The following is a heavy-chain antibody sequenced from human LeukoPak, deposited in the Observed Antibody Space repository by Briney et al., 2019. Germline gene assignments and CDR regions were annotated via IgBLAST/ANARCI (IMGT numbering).Heavy chain of an antibody. Sequence: QPGGSLRLSCAASGFTFSSYGMHWVRQAPGKGLEWVAFLRYDGSKEYYGDSVKGRLTISRDNSKNTLYLQMNSLRAEDTAVYYCAKDGGGTLGALDIWGQGTMVTVSS. CDR3: AKDGGGTLGALDI. CDR2: LRYDGSKE. J-gene: IGHJ3*02. V-gene: IGHV3-30*02. CDR1: GFTFSSYG. D-gene: IGHD1-26*01.